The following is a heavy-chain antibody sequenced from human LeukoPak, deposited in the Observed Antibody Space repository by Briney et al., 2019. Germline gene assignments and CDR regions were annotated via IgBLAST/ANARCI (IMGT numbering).Heavy chain of an antibody. Sequence: GGSLRLSCTTSGFTFGDYGMSWVRQAPGKGLEWVAFIRSKVSGATTEYAASARGRSTISRDDSKSIAYLQLNSLKTEDTAVYYCARDELYGGNSLDYWGQGTLVSVSS. V-gene: IGHV3-49*04. J-gene: IGHJ4*02. CDR1: GFTFGDYG. CDR2: IRSKVSGATT. D-gene: IGHD4-23*01. CDR3: ARDELYGGNSLDY.